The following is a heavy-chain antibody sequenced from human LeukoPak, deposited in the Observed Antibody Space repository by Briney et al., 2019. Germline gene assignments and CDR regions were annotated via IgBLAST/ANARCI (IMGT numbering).Heavy chain of an antibody. Sequence: ASVKVSCKASGYTLTAYHMHWVRQAPGPGLEWMGWINPNSGDTNYAQKFQGRVTMTRDTSISTAYMELSRLRSDDTAVYYCARDSIVYYYDSSGYYYNYFDYWGQGSLVTVSS. CDR2: INPNSGDT. V-gene: IGHV1-2*02. CDR3: ARDSIVYYYDSSGYYYNYFDY. CDR1: GYTLTAYH. J-gene: IGHJ4*02. D-gene: IGHD3-22*01.